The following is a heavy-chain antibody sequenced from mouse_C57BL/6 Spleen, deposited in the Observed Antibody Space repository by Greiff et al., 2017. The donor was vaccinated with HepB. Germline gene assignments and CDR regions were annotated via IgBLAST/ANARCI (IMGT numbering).Heavy chain of an antibody. D-gene: IGHD2-3*01. CDR3: ARFDGYYPFYAMDY. Sequence: VHVKQSGPELVKPGASVKISCKASGYSFTDYNMNWVKQSNGKSLEWIGVINPNYGTTSYNQKFKGKATLTVDQSSSTAYMQLNSLTSEDSAVYYCARFDGYYPFYAMDYWGQGTSVTVSS. V-gene: IGHV1-39*01. CDR1: GYSFTDYN. J-gene: IGHJ4*01. CDR2: INPNYGTT.